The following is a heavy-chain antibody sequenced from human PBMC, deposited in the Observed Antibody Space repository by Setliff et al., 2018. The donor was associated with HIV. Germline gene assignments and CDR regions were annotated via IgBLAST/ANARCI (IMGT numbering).Heavy chain of an antibody. J-gene: IGHJ5*02. D-gene: IGHD6-19*01. CDR2: INTGNGNT. Sequence: WASVKVSCKASGYTFSQYPMHWVRQAPGQRPEWMGWINTGNGNTKYSQIFRDRVTFTRDTSADTVYMEVSSLRSEDTAVYYCARDSESYRSGWYLGAHWFDPWGQGTLVTVSS. CDR1: GYTFSQYP. CDR3: ARDSESYRSGWYLGAHWFDP. V-gene: IGHV1-3*04.